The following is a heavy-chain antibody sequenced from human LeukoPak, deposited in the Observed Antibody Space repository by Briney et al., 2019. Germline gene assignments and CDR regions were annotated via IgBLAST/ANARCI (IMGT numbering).Heavy chain of an antibody. CDR2: ISSSSTTI. CDR1: GFTFSSYS. V-gene: IGHV3-48*01. Sequence: GGSLRLSCVVSGFTFSSYSMNWVRQAPGKGLEWISYISSSSTTIYYADSVKGRFTISRDNSKNTLYLQMNSLRAEDTAVYYCARDDSYDYVWGSPSYYYGMDVWGQGTTVTVSS. D-gene: IGHD3-16*01. J-gene: IGHJ6*02. CDR3: ARDDSYDYVWGSPSYYYGMDV.